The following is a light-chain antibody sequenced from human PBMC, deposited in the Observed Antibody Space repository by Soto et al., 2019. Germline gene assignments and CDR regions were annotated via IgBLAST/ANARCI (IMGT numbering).Light chain of an antibody. V-gene: IGKV3-20*01. CDR3: QKYGSSSMYT. CDR1: QSVSSSY. CDR2: GAS. J-gene: IGKJ2*01. Sequence: ELVLTQSPGTISLFPGAIATVSCRSSQSVSSSYLAWYQQKPGQAPRLIIYGASSRATGIPDRFSGSGSGTDFTLTIRRLEPEDFAVYYCQKYGSSSMYTVGKG.